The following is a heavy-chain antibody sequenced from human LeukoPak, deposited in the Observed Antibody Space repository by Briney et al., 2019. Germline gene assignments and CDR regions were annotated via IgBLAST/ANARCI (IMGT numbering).Heavy chain of an antibody. CDR3: AKSRGRDGYNW. J-gene: IGHJ4*02. V-gene: IGHV3-23*01. Sequence: GGSLRLSCAASGFTFSSYAMSWVRQAPGKGLEWVSAISGSGGSTYYADSVKGRFTTSRDNSKNTLYLQMNSLRAEDTAVYYCAKSRGRDGYNWWGQGTLVTVSS. CDR2: ISGSGGST. D-gene: IGHD5-24*01. CDR1: GFTFSSYA.